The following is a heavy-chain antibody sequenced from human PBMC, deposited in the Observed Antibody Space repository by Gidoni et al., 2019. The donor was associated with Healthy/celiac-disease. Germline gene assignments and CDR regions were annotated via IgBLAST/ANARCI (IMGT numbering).Heavy chain of an antibody. CDR1: GFTFSRYG. V-gene: IGHV3-33*01. CDR2: IWYDGSNK. Sequence: QVQLVESGGGVVQPGRSLSLHCASSGFTFSRYGMHLVRQAPGKGLELVAVIWYDGSNKYYADSVKGRFTISRDNSKNTLYLQMNSLRAEDTAVYYCARTYYYDSSGYLIYYFDYWGQGTLVTVSS. J-gene: IGHJ4*02. D-gene: IGHD3-22*01. CDR3: ARTYYYDSSGYLIYYFDY.